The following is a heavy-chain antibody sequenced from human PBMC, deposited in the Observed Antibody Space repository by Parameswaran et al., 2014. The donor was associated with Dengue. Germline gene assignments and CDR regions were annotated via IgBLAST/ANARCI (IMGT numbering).Heavy chain of an antibody. D-gene: IGHD6-13*01. J-gene: IGHJ6*02. CDR3: ARGPSSHYYGMDV. CDR2: INSDGSST. Sequence: WIRQPPGKGLVWVSRINSDGSSTSYADSVKGRFTISRDNAKNTLYLQMNSLRAEDTAVYYCARGPSSHYYGMDVWGQGTTVTVSS. V-gene: IGHV3-74*01.